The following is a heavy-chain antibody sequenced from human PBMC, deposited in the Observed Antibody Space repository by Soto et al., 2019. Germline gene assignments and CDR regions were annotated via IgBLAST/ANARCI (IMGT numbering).Heavy chain of an antibody. D-gene: IGHD6-13*01. CDR2: ISWNSGSI. J-gene: IGHJ4*02. V-gene: IGHV3-9*01. Sequence: GGSLRLSCAASGFTFDDYAMHWVRQAPGKGLEWVSGISWNSGSIGYADSVKGRFTISRDNAKNSLYLQMNSLRAEDTALYYCAKSMRIAAAGSWGQGTLVTVSS. CDR1: GFTFDDYA. CDR3: AKSMRIAAAGS.